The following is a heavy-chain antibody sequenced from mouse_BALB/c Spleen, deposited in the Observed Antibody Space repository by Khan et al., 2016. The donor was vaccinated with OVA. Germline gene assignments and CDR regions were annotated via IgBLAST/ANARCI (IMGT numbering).Heavy chain of an antibody. V-gene: IGHV1S41*01. Sequence: DLVKPGASVKLSCKASGYTFTSYWINWIKQRPGQGLEWIGRIATGSDSTSYNEMFKGKATLTVDTSSSSPYIQLSSLSSEDSAVYFGASSNDCGSSLYAMDYWGQGTSVTVSS. CDR1: GYTFTSYW. J-gene: IGHJ4*01. CDR3: ASSNDCGSSLYAMDY. CDR2: IATGSDST. D-gene: IGHD1-1*01.